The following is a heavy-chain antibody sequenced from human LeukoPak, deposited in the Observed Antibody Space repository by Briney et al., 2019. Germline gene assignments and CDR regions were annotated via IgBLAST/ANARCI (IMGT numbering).Heavy chain of an antibody. CDR2: INHSGST. Sequence: SETLSLTWAVYGGSFSGYYWSWIRQPPGKGLEWIGEINHSGSTNYNPSLKSRVTISVDTSKNQFSLKLSSVTAADTAVYYCARVSSYDFWSGSFDYWGQGTLVTVSS. CDR1: GGSFSGYY. J-gene: IGHJ4*02. CDR3: ARVSSYDFWSGSFDY. V-gene: IGHV4-34*01. D-gene: IGHD3-3*01.